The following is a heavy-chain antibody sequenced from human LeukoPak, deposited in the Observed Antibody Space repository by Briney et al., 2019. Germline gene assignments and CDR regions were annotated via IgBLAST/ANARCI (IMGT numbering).Heavy chain of an antibody. V-gene: IGHV4-4*02. CDR2: IYHSGSA. J-gene: IGHJ4*02. CDR3: ARVDPLRRRDY. Sequence: SETLGLSGAGSGVSGSSTNVWSRVRQSPGKGLEWIGEIYHSGSANYNPSLRSRVTMSLDKSKNQFSLKLSSVTAADTAVYYCARVDPLRRRDYWGLG. D-gene: IGHD2-21*02. CDR1: GVSGSSTNV.